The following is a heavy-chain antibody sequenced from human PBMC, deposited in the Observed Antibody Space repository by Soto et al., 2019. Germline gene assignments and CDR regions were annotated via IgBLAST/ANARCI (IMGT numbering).Heavy chain of an antibody. CDR2: ISGGGGAT. CDR3: AKDLGVGGSTLFYGMDV. D-gene: IGHD2-2*01. CDR1: GFTFSDYA. Sequence: EVQLLESGGGLVQPGGSLRLSCAASGFTFSDYATTWVRQTPEKGLEWISGISGGGGATYYADSVRGRFTISRDNSKNTLYLQMNILRAEDTGIYYCAKDLGVGGSTLFYGMDVWGQGTTVTVSS. J-gene: IGHJ6*02. V-gene: IGHV3-23*01.